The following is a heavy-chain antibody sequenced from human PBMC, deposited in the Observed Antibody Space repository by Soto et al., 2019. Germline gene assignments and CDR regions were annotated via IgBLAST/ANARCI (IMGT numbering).Heavy chain of an antibody. Sequence: ASVTVSCTASGSTFTSYAMHWVRQAPGQRLEWMGWINAGNGNTKYSQKFQGRVTITRDTSASTAYMELSSLTAGDSALYYCSRSLNAWGQGTLVTVSA. D-gene: IGHD2-8*01. J-gene: IGHJ5*02. CDR3: SRSLNA. CDR1: GSTFTSYA. CDR2: INAGNGNT. V-gene: IGHV1-3*01.